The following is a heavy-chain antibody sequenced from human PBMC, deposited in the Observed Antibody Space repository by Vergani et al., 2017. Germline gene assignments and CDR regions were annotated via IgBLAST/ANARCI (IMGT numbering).Heavy chain of an antibody. J-gene: IGHJ5*02. CDR2: ISAYNGNT. V-gene: IGHV1-18*04. CDR3: ARDIVVVPAAMSNWFDP. CDR1: GYTFTSYG. D-gene: IGHD2-2*01. Sequence: QVQLVQSGAEVKKPGASVKVSCKASGYTFTSYGISWVRQAPGQGLEWMGWISAYNGNTNYAQKLQGRVTMTTDTSTSTAYMELRSLRSHDTAVYYCARDIVVVPAAMSNWFDPWGQGTLVTVSS.